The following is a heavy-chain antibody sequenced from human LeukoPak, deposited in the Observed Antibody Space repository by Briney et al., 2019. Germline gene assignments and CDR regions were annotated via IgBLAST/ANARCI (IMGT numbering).Heavy chain of an antibody. V-gene: IGHV4-4*02. CDR2: IYHSGST. D-gene: IGHD3-22*01. J-gene: IGHJ4*02. CDR1: GGSISSSNW. Sequence: PSGTLSLTCAVSGGSISSSNWWSWVRQPPGKGLEWIGEIYHSGSTNYNPSLKSRVTISVDKSKNQFSLKLSSVTAADTAVYYCARESMIVVVSYYFDYWGQGTLVTVSS. CDR3: ARESMIVVVSYYFDY.